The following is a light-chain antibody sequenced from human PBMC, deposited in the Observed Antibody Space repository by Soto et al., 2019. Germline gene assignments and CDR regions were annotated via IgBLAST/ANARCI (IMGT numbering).Light chain of an antibody. Sequence: QSVLTQPPSVSGAPGQRVTISCTGSSSNIGAGYDVHWYQQLPGTAPKLLIYVNINRPSGVPVRFSGSKSGTSASLAITGLQAEDEADYYCQSYDSSLSVVFGGGTKLTVL. CDR2: VNI. V-gene: IGLV1-40*01. J-gene: IGLJ2*01. CDR1: SSNIGAGYD. CDR3: QSYDSSLSVV.